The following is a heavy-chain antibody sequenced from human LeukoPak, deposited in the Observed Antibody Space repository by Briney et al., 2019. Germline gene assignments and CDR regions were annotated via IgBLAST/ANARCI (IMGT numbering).Heavy chain of an antibody. J-gene: IGHJ4*02. CDR1: GGSINRSGYY. Sequence: SETLSLTCTVSGGSINRSGYYWGWIRQPPGRGLEWIGSLYYSGTTYYNPSLKSRVTMSVDTSKNQLSLNLTSVTAADTAVYYCATDSSGYYIFDFWGQGAQVTVSS. V-gene: IGHV4-39*01. CDR2: LYYSGTT. CDR3: ATDSSGYYIFDF. D-gene: IGHD3-22*01.